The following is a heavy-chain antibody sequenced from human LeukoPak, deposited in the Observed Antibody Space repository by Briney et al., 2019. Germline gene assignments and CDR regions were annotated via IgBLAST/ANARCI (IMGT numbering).Heavy chain of an antibody. V-gene: IGHV3-53*01. Sequence: SGGSLRLSCAASGFTVGTNSMSWVRQSPGKGPEWVSVNSGGSTYYAYSVNGRFTISRDNSRNTLLLQMNSLRAEDTALYYCASAREYCGSAECYEYFQHWGQGTLVTVP. CDR2: NSGGST. CDR1: GFTVGTNS. CDR3: ASAREYCGSAECYEYFQH. J-gene: IGHJ1*01. D-gene: IGHD2-21*01.